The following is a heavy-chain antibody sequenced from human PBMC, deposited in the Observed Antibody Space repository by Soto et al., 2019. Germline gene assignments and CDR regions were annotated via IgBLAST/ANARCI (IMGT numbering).Heavy chain of an antibody. CDR2: INPNSGGT. V-gene: IGHV1-2*04. CDR1: GYTFIGYY. Sequence: ASVKVSCKASGYTFIGYYIHWVRQAPGQGLEWMGWINPNSGGTNYAQRFQGWVTMTRDRSISTAYMELSRLKSDDTAVYYCARVGGGLASLGYYGMDVWGQGTTVTISS. CDR3: ARVGGGLASLGYYGMDV. J-gene: IGHJ6*02. D-gene: IGHD3-10*01.